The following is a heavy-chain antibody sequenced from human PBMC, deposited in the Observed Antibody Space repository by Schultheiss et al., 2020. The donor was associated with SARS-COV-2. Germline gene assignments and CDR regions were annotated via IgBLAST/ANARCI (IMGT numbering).Heavy chain of an antibody. Sequence: GGSLRLSCAASGFTFSNAWMSWVRQAPGKGLEWVGRIKSKTDGGTTDYAAPVKGRFTISRDDSKNTLYLQMNSLKTEDTAVYCCTTEYSSSWYDNWFDPWCQGTLVTVSS. CDR3: TTEYSSSWYDNWFDP. D-gene: IGHD6-13*01. CDR1: GFTFSNAW. CDR2: IKSKTDGGTT. J-gene: IGHJ5*02. V-gene: IGHV3-15*01.